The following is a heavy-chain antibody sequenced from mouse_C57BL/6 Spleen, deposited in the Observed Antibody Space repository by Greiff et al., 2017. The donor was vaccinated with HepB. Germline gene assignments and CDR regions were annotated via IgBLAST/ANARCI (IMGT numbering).Heavy chain of an antibody. J-gene: IGHJ4*01. Sequence: EVQLVESGGGLVKPGGSLKLSCAASGFTFSSYAMSWVRQTPEKRLEWVATISDGGSYTYYPDNVKGRFTISRDNAKNNLYLQMSHLKSEDTAMYYCARDHYGSSYGYAMDYWGQGTSVTVSS. D-gene: IGHD1-1*01. CDR3: ARDHYGSSYGYAMDY. CDR2: ISDGGSYT. CDR1: GFTFSSYA. V-gene: IGHV5-4*01.